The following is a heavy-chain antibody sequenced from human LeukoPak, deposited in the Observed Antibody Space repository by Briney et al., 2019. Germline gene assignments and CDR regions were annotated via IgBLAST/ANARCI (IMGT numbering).Heavy chain of an antibody. J-gene: IGHJ4*02. Sequence: KPSETLSLTCTVSGDSISSSHYYWGWIRQSPGKGLEWIGSIYSGGETHYNPSLNSRVTIFLYTSKNRFSLNLISVTATDTAVYYCVRDYSNFVQGDWGQGTLVTVSS. V-gene: IGHV4-39*02. CDR1: GDSISSSHYY. CDR3: VRDYSNFVQGD. D-gene: IGHD4-11*01. CDR2: IYSGGET.